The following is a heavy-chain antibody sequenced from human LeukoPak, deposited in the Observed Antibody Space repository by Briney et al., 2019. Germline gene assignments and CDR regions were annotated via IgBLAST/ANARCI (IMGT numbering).Heavy chain of an antibody. V-gene: IGHV4-4*09. CDR3: ARGVYIAAAQYGY. J-gene: IGHJ4*02. CDR1: GDSISNSY. Sequence: SETLSLTCNVSGDSISNSYWSWLRQPPGKGLEWIGYIYHTGDQNYNPSLKSRVAISLDTSKNQISLNLRSVTAADTAVYYCARGVYIAAAQYGYWGQGTLVTVSS. D-gene: IGHD6-13*01. CDR2: IYHTGDQ.